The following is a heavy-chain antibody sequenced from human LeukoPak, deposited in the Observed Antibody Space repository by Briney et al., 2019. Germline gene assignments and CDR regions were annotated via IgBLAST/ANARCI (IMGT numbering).Heavy chain of an antibody. CDR3: ARVPLSSGYYYLDY. J-gene: IGHJ4*02. D-gene: IGHD3-22*01. CDR2: IYYSGST. V-gene: IGHV4-59*01. CDR1: GGSISSSY. Sequence: PSETLSLTCTVSGGSISSSYWSWIRQPPGKGREWIGYIYYSGSTNYNPSLKSRVTISVDTSKNQFSLKLTSVTAADTAVYYCARVPLSSGYYYLDYWGQGTLVTVSS.